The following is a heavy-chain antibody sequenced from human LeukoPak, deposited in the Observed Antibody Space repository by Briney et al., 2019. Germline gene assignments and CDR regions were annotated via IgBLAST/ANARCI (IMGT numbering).Heavy chain of an antibody. CDR3: TRVLPVGVGRLYGMDV. J-gene: IGHJ6*02. CDR2: IYYSGST. CDR1: VGSISSYY. Sequence: SETLSLTCTVSVGSISSYYWSWIRQPPWKGLEWIGYIYYSGSTNYNPSLKSRVTISVDTSKNQFSLKLSSVTAADTAVYYCTRVLPVGVGRLYGMDVWGQGTTVTVSS. D-gene: IGHD1-26*01. V-gene: IGHV4-59*01.